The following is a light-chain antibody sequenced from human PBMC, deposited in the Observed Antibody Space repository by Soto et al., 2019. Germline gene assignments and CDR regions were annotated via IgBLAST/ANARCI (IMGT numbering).Light chain of an antibody. CDR3: QQYNSYWM. Sequence: AIQMTQSPSSLSASVGDRVTISCRASQGIGNALGWYQQKPGKPPKLLIYDASSLESGVPSRFSGSGSGTEFTLTISGLQPDDFASYYCQQYNSYWMFGQGTKVDNK. CDR2: DAS. J-gene: IGKJ1*01. V-gene: IGKV1-13*02. CDR1: QGIGNA.